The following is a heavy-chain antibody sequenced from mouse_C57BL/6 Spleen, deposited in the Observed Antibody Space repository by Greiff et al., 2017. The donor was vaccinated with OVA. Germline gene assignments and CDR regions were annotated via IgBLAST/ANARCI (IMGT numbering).Heavy chain of an antibody. V-gene: IGHV5-4*01. Sequence: EVQGVESGGGLVKPGGSLKLSCAASGFTFSSYAMSWVRQTPEKRLEWVATISDGGSYTYYPDNVKGRFTISRDNAKNNLYLQMSHLKSEDTAMDYCARDEDDGYTWFAYWGQGTLVTVSA. CDR1: GFTFSSYA. D-gene: IGHD2-3*01. CDR2: ISDGGSYT. CDR3: ARDEDDGYTWFAY. J-gene: IGHJ3*01.